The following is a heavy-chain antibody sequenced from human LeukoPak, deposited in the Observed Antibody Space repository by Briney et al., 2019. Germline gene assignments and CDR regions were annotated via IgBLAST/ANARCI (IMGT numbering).Heavy chain of an antibody. J-gene: IGHJ5*02. CDR3: ARLCPPGWFDP. CDR1: GGSISSSSYY. CDR2: IYYSGST. Sequence: SETLSLTCTVSGGSISSSSYYWGWIRQPPGKGLEWIGSIYYSGSTYYNPSLKSRVTISVDTSKNQFSLKLSSVTAADTAVYYCARLCPPGWFDPWGPGTLVTVSS. V-gene: IGHV4-39*01.